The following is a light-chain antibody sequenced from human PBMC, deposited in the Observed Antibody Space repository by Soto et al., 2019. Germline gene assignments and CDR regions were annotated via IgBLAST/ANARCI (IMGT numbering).Light chain of an antibody. CDR2: GNS. CDR1: SSNIGAGYD. V-gene: IGLV1-40*01. J-gene: IGLJ2*01. CDR3: QSYDSSLGDGV. Sequence: QSVLTQPPSVSGAPGQRVTISCTGSSSNIGAGYDVHWYQQLPGTAPKLLIYGNSNRPSGVPDRFSGSKSGTSASLAITGLQAEDEADYYGQSYDSSLGDGVFGGGTKLTVL.